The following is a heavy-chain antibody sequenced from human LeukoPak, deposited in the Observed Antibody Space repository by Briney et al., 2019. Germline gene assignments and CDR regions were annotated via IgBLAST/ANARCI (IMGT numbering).Heavy chain of an antibody. CDR1: GGSISSYY. V-gene: IGHV4-59*08. CDR3: ARHAVEGGEGTAMVPYYFDY. CDR2: IYYSGST. J-gene: IGHJ4*02. Sequence: SETLSLTCTVSGGSISSYYWSWIRQPPGKGLEWIGYIYYSGSTNYNPSLKSRVTISVDTSKNQFSLKLSSVTAADTAVYYCARHAVEGGEGTAMVPYYFDYWGQGTLVTVSS. D-gene: IGHD5-18*01.